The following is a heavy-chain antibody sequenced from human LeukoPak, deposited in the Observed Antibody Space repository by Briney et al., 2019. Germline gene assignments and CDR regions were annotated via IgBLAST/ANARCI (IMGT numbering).Heavy chain of an antibody. J-gene: IGHJ4*02. Sequence: PGGSLRLSCAASGFTFKSSWMHWVRLPPGRGPVWVSRISSDGTNTRYADSVRGRFTVSRDNAKNMLYLQMNSLRVEDSAVYYCARDWGGSGPTSHDYWGQGTLVTVSS. CDR2: ISSDGTNT. CDR3: ARDWGGSGPTSHDY. CDR1: GFTFKSSW. V-gene: IGHV3-74*01. D-gene: IGHD3-16*01.